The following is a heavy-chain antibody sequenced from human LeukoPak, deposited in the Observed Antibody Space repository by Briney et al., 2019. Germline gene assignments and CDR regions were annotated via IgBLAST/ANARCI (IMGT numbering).Heavy chain of an antibody. J-gene: IGHJ3*02. CDR1: GYSFTSYW. CDR3: ARHQGAYSSSWYFAFDI. CDR2: IYPGDSDT. Sequence: GESLKISCKGSGYSFTSYWIGWVRQMPGKGLEWMGIIYPGDSDTRYSPSFQGQVTISADKSISTAYLQWSSLKASDTAMYYCARHQGAYSSSWYFAFDIWGQGTMVTVSS. V-gene: IGHV5-51*01. D-gene: IGHD6-13*01.